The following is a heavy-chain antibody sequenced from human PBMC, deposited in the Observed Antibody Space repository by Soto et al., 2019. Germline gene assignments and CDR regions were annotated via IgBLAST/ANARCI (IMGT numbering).Heavy chain of an antibody. V-gene: IGHV4-59*01. Sequence: GSLRLSCAASGFTFSGYNMSWIRQHPGKGLEWIGYIYYSGSTYYNPSLKSRVTISVDTSKNQFSLKLSSVTAADTAVYYCARIMSSSFFGYYYYYYMDVWGKGTTVTVSS. J-gene: IGHJ6*03. D-gene: IGHD6-6*01. CDR1: GFTFSGYN. CDR3: ARIMSSSFFGYYYYYYMDV. CDR2: IYYSGST.